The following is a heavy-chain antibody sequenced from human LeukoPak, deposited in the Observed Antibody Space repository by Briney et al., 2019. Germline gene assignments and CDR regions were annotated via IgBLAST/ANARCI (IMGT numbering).Heavy chain of an antibody. CDR1: GYRFSSYW. CDR3: ARLFMGTATVAARAFDS. D-gene: IGHD6-19*01. CDR2: IDPTDSQS. J-gene: IGHJ5*01. V-gene: IGHV5-10-1*01. Sequence: GESLRISCRGSGYRFSSYWITWVRQLPGKGLEWMGRIDPTDSQSHYGPSFQGHVTMSVDRSTTTAYLQWRSVESSDTAMYYCARLFMGTATVAARAFDSWGQGTLVTVSS.